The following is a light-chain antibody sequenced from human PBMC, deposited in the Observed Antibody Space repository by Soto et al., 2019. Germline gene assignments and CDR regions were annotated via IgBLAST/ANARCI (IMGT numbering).Light chain of an antibody. CDR1: QGVESSY. V-gene: IGKV3-20*01. CDR3: HQDEPSSWT. Sequence: EIVLTQSPGTLSLSPGERATVFCRASQGVESSYLAWFQQKPGQAPRLLIYGPSRRATGVPDRFSGSGSGTDFPLTITRLEPEDFAVYYCHQDEPSSWTFGQGPKVEI. J-gene: IGKJ1*01. CDR2: GPS.